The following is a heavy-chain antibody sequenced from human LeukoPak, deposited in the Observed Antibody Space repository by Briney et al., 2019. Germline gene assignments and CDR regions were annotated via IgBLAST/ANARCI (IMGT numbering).Heavy chain of an antibody. V-gene: IGHV4-34*01. CDR2: INHSGST. CDR1: GGSFSGYY. D-gene: IGHD5-18*01. CDR3: ARGRAGYSYGCVDI. J-gene: IGHJ3*02. Sequence: PSETLSLTCAVYGGSFSGYYWSWIRQPPGKGLEWIGEINHSGSTNYNPSLKSRVTMSVDTSKNQFSLKLSSVTAADTAVYYCARGRAGYSYGCVDIWGQGTMVTVSS.